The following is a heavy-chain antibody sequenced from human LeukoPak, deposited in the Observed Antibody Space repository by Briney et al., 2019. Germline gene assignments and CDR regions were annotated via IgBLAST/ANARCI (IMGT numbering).Heavy chain of an antibody. D-gene: IGHD1-26*01. V-gene: IGHV4-39*02. CDR3: VRDRIVGVERPVDV. J-gene: IGHJ6*02. CDR2: IYYGGST. Sequence: PSETLSLTCTVSGGSISSSSCLWGWIRQSPGKGLEWIGNIYYGGSTYYNPSLQSRVTISVDTSKNQFSLNLGSLTAADTAVYYCVRDRIVGVERPVDVWGQGTTVTVSS. CDR1: GGSISSSSCL.